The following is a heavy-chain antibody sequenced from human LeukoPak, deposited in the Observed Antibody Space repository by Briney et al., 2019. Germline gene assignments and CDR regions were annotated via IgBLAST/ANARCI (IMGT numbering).Heavy chain of an antibody. CDR3: ARVSSVSRGPPIYMDV. D-gene: IGHD2-2*01. V-gene: IGHV3-7*01. CDR2: IKQDGSEK. J-gene: IGHJ6*03. CDR1: GFTFSSYW. Sequence: GGSLRLSCAASGFTFSSYWMSWVRRAPGKGLEWVANIKQDGSEKYYVDSVKGRFTISRDDAKNSLYLQMNSLRAEDTAVYYCARVSSVSRGPPIYMDVWGKGTTVTVSS.